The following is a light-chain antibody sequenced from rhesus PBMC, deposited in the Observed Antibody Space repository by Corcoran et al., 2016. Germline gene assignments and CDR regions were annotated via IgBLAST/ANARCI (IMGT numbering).Light chain of an antibody. CDR3: QQYIRGPLT. CDR2: RSS. Sequence: DIQMTQSPSSLSASVGDTVTISCRASQRVMNWLAWYQQKPGKAPKLLIYRSSQLQSGAPSRFSGGGSGTDFTLTISSLQSEDFATYFCQQYIRGPLTFGGGTKVDLK. V-gene: IGKV1-22*01. CDR1: QRVMNW. J-gene: IGKJ4*01.